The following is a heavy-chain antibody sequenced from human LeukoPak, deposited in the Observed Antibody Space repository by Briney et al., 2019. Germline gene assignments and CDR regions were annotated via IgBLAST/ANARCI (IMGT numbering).Heavy chain of an antibody. CDR1: GFTFSSYS. CDR3: AREGDGYNYGWFDP. D-gene: IGHD5-24*01. CDR2: ISSSSSYI. J-gene: IGHJ5*02. Sequence: PGGSLRLSCAASGFTFSSYSMNWVRQAPGKGLEWVSSISSSSSYIYYADSVKGRFTISRDNAKNSLYLQMNSLRAEDTAVYYCAREGDGYNYGWFDPWGQGTLVTVSS. V-gene: IGHV3-21*01.